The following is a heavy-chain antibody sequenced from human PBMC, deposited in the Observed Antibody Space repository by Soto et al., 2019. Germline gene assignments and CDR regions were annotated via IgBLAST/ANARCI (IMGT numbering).Heavy chain of an antibody. J-gene: IGHJ4*02. Sequence: SETLSFTCAVSGGSISSSKWWSWVRQPPGKGLEWIGEIYHSGSTNYNPSLKSRVTISVDKSKNQFSLKLSSVTAADTAVCYCAARNDGSGSLDYWGQGTLVTVSS. CDR2: IYHSGST. V-gene: IGHV4-4*02. D-gene: IGHD3-10*01. CDR1: GGSISSSKW. CDR3: AARNDGSGSLDY.